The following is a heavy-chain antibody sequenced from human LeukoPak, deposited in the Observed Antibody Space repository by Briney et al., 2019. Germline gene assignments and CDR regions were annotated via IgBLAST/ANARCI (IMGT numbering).Heavy chain of an antibody. Sequence: GGSLRLSCAASGFTFSNFAMHWVRQAPGKGLEWVAVISYNGGNKFHADSVKGRFTISRDNSQNMVYLQMNSLRAEDTAVYYCARESAYSSGWNFDYWGQGTLVTVSS. CDR1: GFTFSNFA. V-gene: IGHV3-30*01. D-gene: IGHD6-19*01. CDR2: ISYNGGNK. J-gene: IGHJ4*02. CDR3: ARESAYSSGWNFDY.